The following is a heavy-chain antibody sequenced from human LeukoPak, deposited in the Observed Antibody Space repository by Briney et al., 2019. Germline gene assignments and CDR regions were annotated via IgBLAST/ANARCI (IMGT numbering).Heavy chain of an antibody. CDR2: INPNSGGT. D-gene: IGHD3-10*01. CDR1: GYTFTGYY. J-gene: IGHJ4*02. CDR3: AVWFGELPAIDY. V-gene: IGHV1-2*02. Sequence: ASVKVSCKASGYTFTGYYMHWVRQAAGQGLEWMGWINPNSGGTNYAQKFQGRVTMTRDTSISTAYMELSRLRSNDTAVYYCAVWFGELPAIDYWGQGTLVTVSS.